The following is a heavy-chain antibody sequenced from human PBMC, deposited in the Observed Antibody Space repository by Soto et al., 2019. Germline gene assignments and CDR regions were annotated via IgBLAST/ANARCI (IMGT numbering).Heavy chain of an antibody. CDR1: GFTFSSYA. Sequence: GGSLRLSCAASGFTFSSYAMSWVRQAPGKGLEWVSAISGSGGSTYYADSVKGRFTISRDNSKNTLYLQMNSMRAEDTAVYYCATPKYYDFWSGYYKGRDYYYGMDVWGQGTTVTVSS. CDR3: ATPKYYDFWSGYYKGRDYYYGMDV. J-gene: IGHJ6*02. D-gene: IGHD3-3*01. V-gene: IGHV3-23*01. CDR2: ISGSGGST.